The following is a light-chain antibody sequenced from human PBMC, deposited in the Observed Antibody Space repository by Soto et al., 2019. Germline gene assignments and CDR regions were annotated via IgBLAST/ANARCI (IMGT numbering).Light chain of an antibody. CDR2: EVS. Sequence: LTQPASVSGSPGQSITISCTGTSSDVGGYNYVSWYQQRPGKAPKLMIYEVSNRPSGVSNRFSGSKSGNTASLTISGLQAEDEADYYCSSYTSSSTYVFGTGTKVTVL. V-gene: IGLV2-14*01. CDR1: SSDVGGYNY. CDR3: SSYTSSSTYV. J-gene: IGLJ1*01.